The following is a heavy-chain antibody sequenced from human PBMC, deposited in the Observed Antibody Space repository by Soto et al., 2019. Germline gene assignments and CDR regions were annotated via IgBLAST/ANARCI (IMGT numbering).Heavy chain of an antibody. D-gene: IGHD3-16*01. V-gene: IGHV3-49*04. Sequence: RXLCCTSSGFTLGEYSLSWVSQAPGKGLEWVGFIRRNAYGGTTDYAASVKGRFTISRDDSKSIAYLQMNSLRTEDTALYYCTRASRLDFDFWGQGNLVTVSS. CDR3: TRASRLDFDF. CDR1: GFTLGEYS. J-gene: IGHJ4*02. CDR2: IRRNAYGGTT.